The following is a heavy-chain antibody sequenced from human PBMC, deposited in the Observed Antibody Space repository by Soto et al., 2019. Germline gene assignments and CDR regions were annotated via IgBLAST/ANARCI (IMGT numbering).Heavy chain of an antibody. J-gene: IGHJ4*02. D-gene: IGHD2-21*01. CDR2: ISGSGGST. CDR3: AKDQWRWLYTDY. V-gene: IGHV3-23*01. CDR1: GFTFSSYA. Sequence: EVQLLESGGGLVQPGGSLRLSCAASGFTFSSYARSWVRQAPGKGLEWVSAISGSGGSTYYADSVKGRFTISRDNSKNTLYLQMNSLRAEDTAVYYCAKDQWRWLYTDYWGQGTLVTVSS.